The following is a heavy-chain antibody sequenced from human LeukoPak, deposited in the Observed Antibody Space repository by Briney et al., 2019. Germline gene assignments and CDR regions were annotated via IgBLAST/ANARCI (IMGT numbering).Heavy chain of an antibody. V-gene: IGHV3-23*01. J-gene: IGHJ4*02. D-gene: IGHD6-19*01. CDR2: ITATAGTT. CDR3: AKDLDGSGMYGGIDS. Sequence: GGSLRLSCEASGFTFNYYGMNWVRQAPGKGLEWVSAITATAGTTYYADSVKGRVTISRDISKNTLFSQMSSLSAEDTAVYYCAKDLDGSGMYGGIDSWGQGTLVIVSS. CDR1: GFTFNYYG.